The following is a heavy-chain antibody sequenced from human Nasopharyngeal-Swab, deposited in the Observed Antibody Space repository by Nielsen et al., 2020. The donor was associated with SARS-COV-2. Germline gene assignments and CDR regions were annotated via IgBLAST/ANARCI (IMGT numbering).Heavy chain of an antibody. J-gene: IGHJ6*03. D-gene: IGHD6-6*01. CDR1: GGSISSGGYY. CDR2: IYYSGST. CDR3: AREFGIAARGRLYYYYYYMDV. Sequence: SETLSLTCTVSGGSISSGGYYWSWIRQHPGKGLEWIGYIYYSGSTYYNPSLKSRVTISVDTSKNQFSLKLSSVTAADTAVYYCAREFGIAARGRLYYYYYYMDVWGKGTTVTVSS. V-gene: IGHV4-31*03.